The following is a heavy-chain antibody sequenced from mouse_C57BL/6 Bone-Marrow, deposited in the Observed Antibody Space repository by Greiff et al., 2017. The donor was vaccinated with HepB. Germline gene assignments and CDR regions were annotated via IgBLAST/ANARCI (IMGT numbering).Heavy chain of an antibody. Sequence: QVQLQQSGAELARPGASVKLSCKASGYTFTSYGISWVKQRTGQGLEWIGEIYPRSGNTYYNEKFKGKATLTADKSSSTAYMELRSLTSEDSAVYFCARCGHGAWFAYWGQGTVVTVSA. D-gene: IGHD1-1*02. V-gene: IGHV1-81*01. CDR1: GYTFTSYG. J-gene: IGHJ3*01. CDR2: IYPRSGNT. CDR3: ARCGHGAWFAY.